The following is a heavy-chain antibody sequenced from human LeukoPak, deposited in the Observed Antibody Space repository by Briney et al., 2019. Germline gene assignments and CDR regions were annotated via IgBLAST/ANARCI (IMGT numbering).Heavy chain of an antibody. Sequence: PGGSLRLPCAASGFTFSSYAMHWVRQAPGKGLEWVAVISYDGSNKYYADSVKGRFTISRDNSKNTLYLQMNSLRAEDTAVYYCARDWYYGMDVWGQGTTVTVSS. CDR1: GFTFSSYA. CDR3: ARDWYYGMDV. V-gene: IGHV3-30*04. CDR2: ISYDGSNK. J-gene: IGHJ6*02.